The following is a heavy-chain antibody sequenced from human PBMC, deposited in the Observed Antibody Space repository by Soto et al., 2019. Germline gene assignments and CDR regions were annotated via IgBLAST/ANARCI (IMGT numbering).Heavy chain of an antibody. CDR1: GVTFSSYA. J-gene: IGHJ4*02. Sequence: GGSLRLSCAGSGVTFSSYAMSWVRQAPGKGLERVSTISGSGGSTYYADSVKGRFTISRDNSEKTLDVQMNRLRAEETAVYYYAFPLLCCGADCYGFDYWGQGTPVPVSS. D-gene: IGHD2-21*02. CDR2: ISGSGGST. V-gene: IGHV3-23*01. CDR3: AFPLLCCGADCYGFDY.